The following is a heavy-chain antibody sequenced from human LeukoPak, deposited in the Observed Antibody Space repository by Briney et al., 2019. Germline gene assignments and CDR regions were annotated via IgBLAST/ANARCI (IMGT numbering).Heavy chain of an antibody. CDR3: ARDWGRYYYYGMDV. J-gene: IGHJ6*02. CDR2: IIPIFGTA. CDR1: GGTFSSYA. D-gene: IGHD3-16*01. Sequence: GASVKVSCKASGGTFSSYAISWVRQAPGQGLEWMGGIIPIFGTANYAQKFQGRVTITADESTSTAYMELSSLRSEDTAVYYCARDWGRYYYYGMDVWGQGTTVTVSS. V-gene: IGHV1-69*01.